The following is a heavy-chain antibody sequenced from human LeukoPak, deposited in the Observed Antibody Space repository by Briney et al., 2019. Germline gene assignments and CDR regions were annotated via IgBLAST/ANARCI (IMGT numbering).Heavy chain of an antibody. Sequence: SSGGYYWSWIRQHPGKGLEWVGFIRSKTYGGTTEYAASVKGRFTISRDDSKSIAYLQMNSLETEDTAVYYCAKPATSILIYFDSWGQGTLVTVSS. J-gene: IGHJ4*02. CDR2: IRSKTYGGTT. CDR1: SSGGYY. CDR3: AKPATSILIYFDS. D-gene: IGHD2-2*01. V-gene: IGHV3-49*03.